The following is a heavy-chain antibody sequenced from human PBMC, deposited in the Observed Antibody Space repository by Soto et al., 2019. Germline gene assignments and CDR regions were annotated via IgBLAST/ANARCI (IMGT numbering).Heavy chain of an antibody. D-gene: IGHD2-2*01. CDR2: ISAYNGNT. Sequence: QVQLVQSGAEVKKPGASVKVSCKASGYTFTSYGISWVRLAHGQGLEWMGWISAYNGNTNYAQKLQGRVTMTTDTSTSTAYMELRSLRSDDTAVYYCARDYVDIVLVPAAMDNGYWGQGTLVTVSS. CDR1: GYTFTSYG. J-gene: IGHJ4*02. V-gene: IGHV1-18*01. CDR3: ARDYVDIVLVPAAMDNGY.